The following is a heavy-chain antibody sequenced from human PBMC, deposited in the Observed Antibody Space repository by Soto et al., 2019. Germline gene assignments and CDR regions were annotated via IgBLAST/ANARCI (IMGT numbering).Heavy chain of an antibody. V-gene: IGHV3-33*01. CDR1: GFIFTNHG. CDR2: IWFDGSKE. CDR3: ARDRSASGCHAGWFDP. J-gene: IGHJ5*02. D-gene: IGHD1-26*01. Sequence: QVQLVESGGGVVQPGRSLRLSCATSGFIFTNHGWHWVRQAPGKGLEWVSMIWFDGSKEYYADSVKGRFTISRDDSTNPFYLEMNSLRTEDAAVYYWARDRSASGCHAGWFDPWGEGTLVTVSS.